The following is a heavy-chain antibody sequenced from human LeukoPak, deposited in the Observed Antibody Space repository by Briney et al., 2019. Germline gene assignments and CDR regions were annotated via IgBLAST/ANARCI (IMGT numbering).Heavy chain of an antibody. Sequence: SETLSLTCTVPGGSISSSSYYWGWIRQPPGKGLEWIGSIYYSGSTYYNPSLKSRVTTSVDTSKNQFSLKLSSVTAADTAVYYCARRRVGSGWSYYFDYWGQGTLVTVSS. CDR2: IYYSGST. CDR1: GGSISSSSYY. CDR3: ARRRVGSGWSYYFDY. V-gene: IGHV4-39*01. J-gene: IGHJ4*02. D-gene: IGHD6-19*01.